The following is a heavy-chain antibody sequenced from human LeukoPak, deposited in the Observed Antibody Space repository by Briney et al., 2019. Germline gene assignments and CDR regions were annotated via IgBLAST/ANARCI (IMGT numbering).Heavy chain of an antibody. V-gene: IGHV3-15*01. D-gene: IGHD1-26*01. CDR2: IKRKSDGGTT. Sequence: GGSLRLSCAASGFTFTNAWVSWVRQAPGRGLEWVGHIKRKSDGGTTDYAAPVKGRFTISRDDSKNTLYLQMNSLKIEDTALYYCATGFRGATFDYWGQGTVVTVSS. CDR1: GFTFTNAW. J-gene: IGHJ4*02. CDR3: ATGFRGATFDY.